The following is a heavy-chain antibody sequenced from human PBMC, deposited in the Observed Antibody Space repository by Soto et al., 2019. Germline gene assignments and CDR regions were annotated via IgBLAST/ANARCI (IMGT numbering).Heavy chain of an antibody. CDR3: ASLTGTTRYYYGMDV. Sequence: ASVKVSCKASGYTFTSYDINWVRQATGQGLEWMGWMNPNSGNTGYAQKFQGRVTMTRNTSISTAYMELSSLRSEDTAVYYCASLTGTTRYYYGMDVWGQGTKVTVSS. CDR1: GYTFTSYD. D-gene: IGHD1-7*01. J-gene: IGHJ6*02. V-gene: IGHV1-8*01. CDR2: MNPNSGNT.